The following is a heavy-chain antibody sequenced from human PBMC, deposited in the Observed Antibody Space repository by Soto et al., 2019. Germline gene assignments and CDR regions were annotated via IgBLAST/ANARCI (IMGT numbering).Heavy chain of an antibody. Sequence: QVQLQESGPGLVKPSQTLSLTCTVSGGYISSDDYYWNWIHQAPGRGLEWIGFIFYSGNTYYNPSLNSLASISVDKSKNQFSLKFTSVTATDTAVYYCVREGTKLSPHGYIMAAGHFDSWGQGALVTVSS. CDR3: VREGTKLSPHGYIMAAGHFDS. CDR2: IFYSGNT. J-gene: IGHJ4*02. CDR1: GGYISSDDYY. V-gene: IGHV4-30-4*01. D-gene: IGHD5-12*01.